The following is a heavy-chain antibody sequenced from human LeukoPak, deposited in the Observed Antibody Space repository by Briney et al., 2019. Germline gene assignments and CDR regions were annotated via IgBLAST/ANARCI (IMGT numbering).Heavy chain of an antibody. J-gene: IGHJ4*02. V-gene: IGHV4-59*01. D-gene: IGHD3-22*01. CDR1: GGSISSYY. CDR3: ARDYDSSGYYWS. CDR2: IYYSGST. Sequence: SETLSLTCTVSGGSISSYYWSWIRQPPGKGLEWIVDIYYSGSTNYIPSLKSQVTISVDTSKNQFTLKLNSVTAADTAVYYCARDYDSSGYYWSWGQGTLITVSS.